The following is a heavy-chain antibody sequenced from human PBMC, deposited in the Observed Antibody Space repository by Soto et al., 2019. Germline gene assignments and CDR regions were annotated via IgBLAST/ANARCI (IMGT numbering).Heavy chain of an antibody. CDR1: GFTLSSYW. CDR2: INSDGSST. V-gene: IGHV3-74*01. Sequence: PGGSLRLSCAASGFTLSSYWMHWVRQTPGKGLVWVSRINSDGSSTNYADSVKGRFTISRDNAKNTLYLQMNSLRADDTGVYYCARAPQLALYDYWGLGTLVTVSS. D-gene: IGHD6-13*01. CDR3: ARAPQLALYDY. J-gene: IGHJ4*02.